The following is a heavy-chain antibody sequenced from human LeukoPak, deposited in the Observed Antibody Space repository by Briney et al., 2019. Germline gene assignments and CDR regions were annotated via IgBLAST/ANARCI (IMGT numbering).Heavy chain of an antibody. J-gene: IGHJ4*02. CDR1: GGTFSSYA. V-gene: IGHV1-69*06. Sequence: GSSVKVSCKASGGTFSSYAISWVRQAPGQGLEWMGEIIPIFGTANYAQKFQGRVTITADKSTSTAYMELSSLRSEDTAVYYCAAAPTHPWVFDYWGQGTLVTVSS. CDR2: IIPIFGTA. D-gene: IGHD7-27*01. CDR3: AAAPTHPWVFDY.